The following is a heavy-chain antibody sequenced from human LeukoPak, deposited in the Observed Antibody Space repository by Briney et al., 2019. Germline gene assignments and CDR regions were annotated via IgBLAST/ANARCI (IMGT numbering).Heavy chain of an antibody. CDR3: ARVTIFGVVQPIWDAFDI. Sequence: ASVKVSCKASGYTFTSYGISWVRQAPGQGLEWTGWINPNSGGTNYAQKFQGRVTMTRDTSISTAYMELSRLRSDDTAVYYCARVTIFGVVQPIWDAFDIWGQGTMVTVSS. D-gene: IGHD3-3*01. CDR1: GYTFTSYG. CDR2: INPNSGGT. J-gene: IGHJ3*02. V-gene: IGHV1-2*02.